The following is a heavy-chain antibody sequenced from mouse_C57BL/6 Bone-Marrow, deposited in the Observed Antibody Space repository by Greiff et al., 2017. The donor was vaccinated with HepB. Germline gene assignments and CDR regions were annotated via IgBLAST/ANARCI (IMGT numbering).Heavy chain of an antibody. D-gene: IGHD2-3*01. CDR2: IYPYNGVS. J-gene: IGHJ1*03. CDR3: ARSYDGYSYWYFDV. Sequence: EVKLMESGPELVKPGASVKISCKASGYSFTGYYMHWVKQSHGNILDWIGYIYPYNGVSSYNQKFKGKATLTVDKSSSPAYMELRSLTSEDSAVYYCARSYDGYSYWYFDVWGTGTTVTVSS. V-gene: IGHV1-31*01. CDR1: GYSFTGYY.